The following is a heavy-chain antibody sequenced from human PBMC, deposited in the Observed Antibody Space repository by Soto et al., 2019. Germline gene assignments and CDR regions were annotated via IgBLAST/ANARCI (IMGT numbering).Heavy chain of an antibody. CDR1: GGSFSGYY. Sequence: QVQLQQWGAGLLKPSETLSLTCAVYGGSFSGYYWSWIRQPPGKGLEWIGEINHSGSTNYNPSLKSRVTISVDASKNQFSLKLSSVTAADTAVYYCASVVVTAISTSTPYGMDVWGQGTTVTVS. J-gene: IGHJ6*02. V-gene: IGHV4-34*01. CDR2: INHSGST. CDR3: ASVVVTAISTSTPYGMDV. D-gene: IGHD2-21*02.